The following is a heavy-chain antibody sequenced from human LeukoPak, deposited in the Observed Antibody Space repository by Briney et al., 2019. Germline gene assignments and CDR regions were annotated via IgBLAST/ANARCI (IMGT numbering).Heavy chain of an antibody. J-gene: IGHJ6*02. V-gene: IGHV3-23*01. CDR1: GFTFSAFG. CDR3: TKDYCGKFCSAV. Sequence: GGSLRLSCAASGFTFSAFGMNWVRQAPGKGLEWVSTITKSGDSTYYVDSVKGRFTISRDNSKNTLYLQMDSLRAEDTAKYYCTKDYCGKFCSAVWGQGTTVTVSS. D-gene: IGHD3-9*01. CDR2: ITKSGDST.